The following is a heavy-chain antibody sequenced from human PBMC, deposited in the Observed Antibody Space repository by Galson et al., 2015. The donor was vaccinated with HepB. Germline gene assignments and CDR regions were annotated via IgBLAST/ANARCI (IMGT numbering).Heavy chain of an antibody. Sequence: SVKVSCKASGYTFSNYGLNWVRQAPGQGLEWMGWINIYKGYTTYAQKFQGRVTMTRDTSTGTAYMVLRSLRSDDTAVYYCARDYMVTTKNWLDPWGQGTLVTVSS. J-gene: IGHJ5*02. D-gene: IGHD2-21*02. CDR1: GYTFSNYG. V-gene: IGHV1-18*01. CDR2: INIYKGYT. CDR3: ARDYMVTTKNWLDP.